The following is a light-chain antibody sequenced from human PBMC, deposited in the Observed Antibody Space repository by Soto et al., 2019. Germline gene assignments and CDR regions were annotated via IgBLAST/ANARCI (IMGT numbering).Light chain of an antibody. J-gene: IGKJ4*01. V-gene: IGKV1-33*01. CDR1: QDSNNY. Sequence: DIQMTQSPSSLSASVGDRVTITCQASQDSNNYLNWYQQKPGRAPNLLIYDASNLKTGVPSRFTGSGSGTDFTFTISGLLPEDIATYYCQQYDNLPLTFGGGTKVEIK. CDR3: QQYDNLPLT. CDR2: DAS.